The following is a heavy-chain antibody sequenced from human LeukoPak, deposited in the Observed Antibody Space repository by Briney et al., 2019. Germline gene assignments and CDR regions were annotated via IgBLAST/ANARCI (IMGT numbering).Heavy chain of an antibody. CDR1: GGSISSSSYY. CDR2: IYYSGST. J-gene: IGHJ4*02. V-gene: IGHV4-39*01. CDR3: ARRTGSLFDY. Sequence: SETLSLTCTVSGGSISSSSYYWGWIRQPPGKGLEWIGSIYYSGSTYYNPSLKSRVTISVDTSKNQFSLKLSSVTAADTAVYYCARRTGSLFDYWGQGTLVTVSS.